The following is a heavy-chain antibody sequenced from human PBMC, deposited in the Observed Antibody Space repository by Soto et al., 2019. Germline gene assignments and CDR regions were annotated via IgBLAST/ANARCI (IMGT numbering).Heavy chain of an antibody. CDR1: GGSISGYY. D-gene: IGHD2-21*02. Sequence: SETLSLTCAVSGGSISGYYWSWIRKTPVKGLEWIGYMYNTGSTVYNPSFKSRVTISVDTSKNQFSLKLNSVTAADTAVYYCARDLWGYCGTDCYPLDVWGQGTTVTVSS. CDR3: ARDLWGYCGTDCYPLDV. V-gene: IGHV4-59*01. J-gene: IGHJ6*02. CDR2: MYNTGST.